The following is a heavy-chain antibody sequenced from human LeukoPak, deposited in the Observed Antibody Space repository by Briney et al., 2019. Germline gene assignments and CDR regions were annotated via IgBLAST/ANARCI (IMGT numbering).Heavy chain of an antibody. CDR2: VDGDGTST. Sequence: GGSLRLSCAASGFSFRSHWMHWVRQVPGKGLVWVSRVDGDGTSTAYAVSVEGRFTISRDNAKNTLYLQMNSLRVDDTAVYYCARGDCSGGNCYVANWGQGTLVTVSS. CDR1: GFSFRSHW. CDR3: ARGDCSGGNCYVAN. D-gene: IGHD2-15*01. V-gene: IGHV3-74*01. J-gene: IGHJ4*02.